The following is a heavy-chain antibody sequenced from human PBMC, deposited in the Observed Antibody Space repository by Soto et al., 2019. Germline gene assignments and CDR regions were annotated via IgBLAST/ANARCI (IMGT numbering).Heavy chain of an antibody. V-gene: IGHV3-53*01. CDR2: IYSGGST. CDR1: GFTVSSNY. J-gene: IGHJ1*01. Sequence: EVQLVESGGGLIQPGGSLRLSCAASGFTVSSNYMSWVRQAPGKGLEWVSVIYSGGSTYYADSVKGRFTIARDNSKNTLYLQMTSLRAEDTAVYYCARAAYGGGDCYYKFQHWGQGTLVTVAS. CDR3: ARAAYGGGDCYYKFQH. D-gene: IGHD2-21*02.